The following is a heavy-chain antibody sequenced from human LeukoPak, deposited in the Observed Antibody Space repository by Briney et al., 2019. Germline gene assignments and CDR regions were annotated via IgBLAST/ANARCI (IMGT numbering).Heavy chain of an antibody. CDR3: ARDWPGAYCGGDCYENWLDP. CDR2: INPGGDNT. CDR1: GYTFTNYY. Sequence: ASVKVSCKASGYTFTNYYIHWVRQAPGQGLEWMGLINPGGDNTNYAQNFQGRVTMTRDTSTGTVYMELSSLRSEDTAIYYCARDWPGAYCGGDCYENWLDPWGQGTLVTVSS. V-gene: IGHV1-46*01. J-gene: IGHJ5*02. D-gene: IGHD2-21*02.